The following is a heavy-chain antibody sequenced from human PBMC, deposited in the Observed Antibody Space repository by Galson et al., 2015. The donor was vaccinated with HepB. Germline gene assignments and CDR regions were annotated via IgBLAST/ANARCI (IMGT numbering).Heavy chain of an antibody. J-gene: IGHJ4*02. CDR3: AKDAAPGSGSRYFDD. CDR1: GFTFSNYA. CDR2: ISDSGDST. Sequence: SLRLSCAASGFTFSNYAITRVRQAPGQGLGWVSAISDSGDSTYYADSVRGRFTISRDNSKNTLYLQMDGLTADDTAVYFCAKDAAPGSGSRYFDDWGQGTLVTVSS. D-gene: IGHD6-19*01. V-gene: IGHV3-23*01.